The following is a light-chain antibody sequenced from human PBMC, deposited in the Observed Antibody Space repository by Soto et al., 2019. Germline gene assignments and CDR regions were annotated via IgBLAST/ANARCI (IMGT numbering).Light chain of an antibody. CDR1: QSISTF. CDR3: QQYDSYSWT. Sequence: QMTQSPSTLSASAGDTVTITCRASQSISTFLAWYQQKPGKAPKLLIFDASSLKSGVPSRFSGSGSGTEFTLTISSLQPDDFATYYCQQYDSYSWTFGQGTKVDIK. J-gene: IGKJ1*01. CDR2: DAS. V-gene: IGKV1-5*01.